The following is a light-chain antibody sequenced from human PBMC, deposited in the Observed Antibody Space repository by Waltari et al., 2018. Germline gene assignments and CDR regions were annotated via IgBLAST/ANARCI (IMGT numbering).Light chain of an antibody. CDR2: SVS. CDR3: SSYTSNSARV. CDR1: SSDVGGYDY. V-gene: IGLV2-14*01. Sequence: QSALTQPASVSGSPGQSITISCTGTSSDVGGYDYVSWYQQHPGKAPKLFIYSVSNRPSGVSNRFSGSKSGNTASLTISGIQAEDEADYYCSSYTSNSARVFGTGTKVTVL. J-gene: IGLJ1*01.